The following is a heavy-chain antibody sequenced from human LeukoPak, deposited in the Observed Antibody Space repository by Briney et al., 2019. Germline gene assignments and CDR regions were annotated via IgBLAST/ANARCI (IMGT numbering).Heavy chain of an antibody. CDR2: IRQDGSQK. V-gene: IGHV3-7*01. CDR3: ARDMGSDWTDWFDP. Sequence: PGGSLRLSCAASGFTFSRYWMNWVRQAPGKGLEWVANIRQDGSQKYYVDSVKGRFTISRDNAKNSLYLQMNSLRAEDTAIYYCARDMGSDWTDWFDPWGQGTLVTVSP. J-gene: IGHJ5*02. D-gene: IGHD6-19*01. CDR1: GFTFSRYW.